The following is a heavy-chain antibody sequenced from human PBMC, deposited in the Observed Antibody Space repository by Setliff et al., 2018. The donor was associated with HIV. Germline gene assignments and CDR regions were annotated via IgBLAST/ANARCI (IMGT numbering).Heavy chain of an antibody. D-gene: IGHD3-22*01. J-gene: IGHJ5*02. V-gene: IGHV4-39*01. Sequence: SETLSLTCTVSGGSASNSRYYWAWIRQPPGKGLEYIGSIHYNERTYYNPSLKSRVAISIDTSKIQFSLNLTSVTAADTAVYYCASRVYYYDSNNFLREEGFDPWGQGTLVTVSS. CDR1: GGSASNSRYY. CDR3: ASRVYYYDSNNFLREEGFDP. CDR2: IHYNERT.